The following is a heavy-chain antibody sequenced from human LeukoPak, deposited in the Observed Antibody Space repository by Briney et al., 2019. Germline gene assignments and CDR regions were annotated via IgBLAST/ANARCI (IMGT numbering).Heavy chain of an antibody. CDR1: GFPFHSYN. V-gene: IGHV3-48*01. CDR3: ARENYGFDY. Sequence: GGVPRISFLASGFPFHSYNMNRGRPAPGGGVEWVSYISSLSGTIYYADSVKGRFTISRDNSKNTLYLQMNSLRAEDTAVYYCARENYGFDYWGQGTLVTVSS. D-gene: IGHD4-17*01. CDR2: ISSLSGTI. J-gene: IGHJ4*02.